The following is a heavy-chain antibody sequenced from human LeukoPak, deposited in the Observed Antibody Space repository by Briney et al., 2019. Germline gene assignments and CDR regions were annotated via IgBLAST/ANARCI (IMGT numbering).Heavy chain of an antibody. J-gene: IGHJ6*03. CDR2: IYHSGST. V-gene: IGHV4-4*02. Sequence: PSETLSLTCAVSGGSISSSNWWSWVRQPPGKGLEWIGEIYHSGSTNYNPSLKSRVTISVDKSKNQFSLKLSSVTAADTAVYYCARSYYGSGSYVYMDVWGKGTTVTISS. CDR1: GGSISSSNW. D-gene: IGHD3-10*01. CDR3: ARSYYGSGSYVYMDV.